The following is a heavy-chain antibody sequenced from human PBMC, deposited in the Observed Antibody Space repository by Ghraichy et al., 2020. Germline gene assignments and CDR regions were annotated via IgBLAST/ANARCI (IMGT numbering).Heavy chain of an antibody. Sequence: GGSLRLSCAASGFTFSSYGMHWVRQAPGKGLEWVAVISYDGSIKYYADSVKGRFTISRDNSKNTLYLQMNSLRAEDTAVYYCAKPQSEQQLVNAEYFQHWGQGTLVTVSS. J-gene: IGHJ1*01. CDR3: AKPQSEQQLVNAEYFQH. V-gene: IGHV3-30*18. CDR1: GFTFSSYG. D-gene: IGHD6-13*01. CDR2: ISYDGSIK.